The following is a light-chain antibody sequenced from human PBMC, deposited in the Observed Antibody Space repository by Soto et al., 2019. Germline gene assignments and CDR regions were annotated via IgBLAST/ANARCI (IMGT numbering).Light chain of an antibody. CDR2: DTT. CDR1: QSVSNY. J-gene: IGKJ5*01. V-gene: IGKV3-11*01. Sequence: ENVLTQSPATLSLSPGERATLSFSANQSVSNYLAWYQQKPGQAPRLLIYDTTNRTTGIPARFSGSGSGTDFTLTISGLEPEDFAVYYCQQYGSSPITFGQGTRLEIK. CDR3: QQYGSSPIT.